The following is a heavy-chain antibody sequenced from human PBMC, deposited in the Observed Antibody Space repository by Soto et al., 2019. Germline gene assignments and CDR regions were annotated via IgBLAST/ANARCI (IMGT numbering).Heavy chain of an antibody. CDR2: VYYSGTT. J-gene: IGHJ5*02. D-gene: IGHD2-21*01. Sequence: ETLSLTCTVSGGSIDSGDYYWSWIRQPPGKGLEWIGYVYYSGTTNYNPFLKSRVTLSLDKSKNQFSLKMNSVTAADTAVYYCAREVIAPPKYSDHWGQGTPANVSS. CDR1: GGSIDSGDYY. V-gene: IGHV4-61*08. CDR3: AREVIAPPKYSDH.